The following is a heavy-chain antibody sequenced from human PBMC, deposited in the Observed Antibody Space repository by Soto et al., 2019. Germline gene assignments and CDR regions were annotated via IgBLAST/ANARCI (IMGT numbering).Heavy chain of an antibody. CDR1: GYNIVILG. D-gene: IGHD3-3*02. CDR2: INAGNGNT. CDR3: AGSHLNYYYYYGMDV. V-gene: IGHV1-3*01. Sequence: AAGYNIVILGGRRILQTHGQRLEWMGWINAGNGNTKYSQKFQGRVTITRDTSASTAYMEPSSLRSEDTAVYYCAGSHLNYYYYYGMDVWGQGTTVTVSS. J-gene: IGHJ6*02.